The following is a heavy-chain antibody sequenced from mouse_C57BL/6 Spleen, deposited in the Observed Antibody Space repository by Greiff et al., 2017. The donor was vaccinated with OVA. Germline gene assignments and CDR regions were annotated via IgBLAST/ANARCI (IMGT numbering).Heavy chain of an antibody. CDR1: GYTFTSYW. Sequence: VQLQQPGAELVKPGASVKLSCKASGYTFTSYWMQWVKQRPGQGLEWIGEIDPSDSYTNYNQKFKGKATLTVDTSSSTAYMQLSSLTAEDSAVYYCARYTMTSYFDYWGQGTTLTVSS. J-gene: IGHJ2*01. V-gene: IGHV1-50*01. CDR2: IDPSDSYT. CDR3: ARYTMTSYFDY. D-gene: IGHD2-4*01.